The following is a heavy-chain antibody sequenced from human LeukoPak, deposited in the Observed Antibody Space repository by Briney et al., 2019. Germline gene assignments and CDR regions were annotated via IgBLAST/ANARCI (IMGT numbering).Heavy chain of an antibody. J-gene: IGHJ5*02. CDR3: AGLTTAGFDP. D-gene: IGHD3-22*01. CDR1: EFTFSSYW. V-gene: IGHV3-7*04. Sequence: TGGSLRLSCAASEFTFSSYWMSWVRQAPGKGLEWVANIKQDGSEKYYVDSVKGRFTISRDNAKNSLYLQMNSLRAEDTAVYYCAGLTTAGFDPWGQGTLVTVSS. CDR2: IKQDGSEK.